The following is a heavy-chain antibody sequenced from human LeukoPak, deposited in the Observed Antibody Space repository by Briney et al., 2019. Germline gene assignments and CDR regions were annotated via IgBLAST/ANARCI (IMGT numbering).Heavy chain of an antibody. CDR3: ARGYCGGDCYGD. CDR1: GFSSSNYA. CDR2: IDGSSSHI. J-gene: IGHJ1*01. V-gene: IGHV3-21*01. Sequence: GGSLRLSCAASGFSSSNYAMNWVRQAPGKGLEWVSSIDGSSSHIYYADSVKGRFTISRDNTKSSLYLQMNSLRAEDMAVYYCARGYCGGDCYGDWGQGTLVTVSS. D-gene: IGHD2-21*02.